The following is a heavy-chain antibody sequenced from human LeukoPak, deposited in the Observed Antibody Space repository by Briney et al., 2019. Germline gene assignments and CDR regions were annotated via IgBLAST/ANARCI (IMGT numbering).Heavy chain of an antibody. V-gene: IGHV4-34*01. D-gene: IGHD3-22*01. CDR2: INHSGST. CDR3: ARARGGGYYDSSGYYPLDY. CDR1: GGSFSGYY. J-gene: IGHJ4*02. Sequence: NASETLSLTCAVYGGSFSGYYWSWIRQPPGKGLEWIGEINHSGSTNYNPSLKSRVTVSVDTSKNQFSLKLSSVTAADTAVYYCARARGGGYYDSSGYYPLDYWGQGTLVTVSS.